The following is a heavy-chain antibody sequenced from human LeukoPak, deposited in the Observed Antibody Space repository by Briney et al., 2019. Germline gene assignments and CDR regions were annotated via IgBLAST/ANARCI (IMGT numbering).Heavy chain of an antibody. J-gene: IGHJ6*03. CDR3: AKGNCGGDCNSYFYYYKDV. V-gene: IGHV3-30*02. Sequence: SGGSLTLSCAASGFTFSSYGMHWVRQAPGKEMEWVAFMRFDGSNKYYADSVKGRFTIHRDNSRDALYLQKNSLSAEDTAVYYCAKGNCGGDCNSYFYYYKDVWGKGATLTVSS. CDR1: GFTFSSYG. CDR2: MRFDGSNK. D-gene: IGHD2-21*02.